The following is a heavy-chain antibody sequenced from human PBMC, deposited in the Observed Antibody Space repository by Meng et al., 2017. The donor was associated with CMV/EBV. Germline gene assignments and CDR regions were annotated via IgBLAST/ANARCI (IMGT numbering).Heavy chain of an antibody. CDR2: INHSGSI. Sequence: GSLRLSCAVYGGSFSGYYWSWIRQPPGKGLEWIGEINHSGSINYNPSLKSRVTISVDTSKNQFSLKLSSVTAADTAVYYCARQKIYCSSTSCYKGGLDYWGQGTLVTVSS. CDR3: ARQKIYCSSTSCYKGGLDY. J-gene: IGHJ4*02. V-gene: IGHV4-34*01. CDR1: GGSFSGYY. D-gene: IGHD2-2*02.